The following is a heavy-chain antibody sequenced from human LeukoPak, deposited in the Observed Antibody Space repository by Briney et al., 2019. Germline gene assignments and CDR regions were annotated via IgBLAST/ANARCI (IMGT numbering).Heavy chain of an antibody. J-gene: IGHJ4*02. CDR1: GFTFSSYW. CDR3: ARAPGPPNYYFDY. CDR2: INSDGSST. V-gene: IGHV3-74*01. Sequence: WGSLRLSCAASGFTFSSYWMHWVRQAPGKGLVWVSRINSDGSSTSYADSVKGRFTISRDNAKNTLYLQMNSLRAEDTAVYYCARAPGPPNYYFDYWGQGTLVTVSS. D-gene: IGHD1-1*01.